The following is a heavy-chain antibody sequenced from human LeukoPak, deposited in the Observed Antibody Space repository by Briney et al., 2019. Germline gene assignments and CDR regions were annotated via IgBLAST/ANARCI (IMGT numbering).Heavy chain of an antibody. V-gene: IGHV3-23*01. D-gene: IGHD1-14*01. CDR1: GFTFSNYA. CDR3: VQLLDDNPIRWYFGL. J-gene: IGHJ2*01. Sequence: PGGSLRLSCTASGFTFSNYAMSWVRQAPGKGLKWASSISDSGDTPYHADSVKGLFTISRDNSKNTLYLQMSSLRAEDTAVYYCVQLLDDNPIRWYFGLWGRGTLVTVSS. CDR2: ISDSGDTP.